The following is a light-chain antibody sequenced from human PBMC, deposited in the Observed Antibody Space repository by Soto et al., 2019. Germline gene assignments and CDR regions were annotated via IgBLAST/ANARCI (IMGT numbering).Light chain of an antibody. V-gene: IGKV1-39*01. CDR1: HSVASY. J-gene: IGKJ3*01. Sequence: DIQMTQSPSSLSASVGDRVTITCRASHSVASYFNWLQQRPGKAPSLLIYAATTLHTGVPSRFSGSRSGTNFTLTISRLQPEDFATYYCQESSTTPAFTFGPGTKVDFK. CDR2: AAT. CDR3: QESSTTPAFT.